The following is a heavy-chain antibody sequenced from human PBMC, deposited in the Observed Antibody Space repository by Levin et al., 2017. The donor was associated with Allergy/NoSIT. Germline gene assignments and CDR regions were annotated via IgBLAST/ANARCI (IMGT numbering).Heavy chain of an antibody. Sequence: SVKVSCKASGTTFSSDAISWVRLVPGQGLEWIGRIIPVLGITNYANRFQGRVTITADKSTSTAYMELNSLTSDDTAVYYCARVRRPHVAVISAYYYYGMDVWGHGTTVTVSS. V-gene: IGHV1-69*04. CDR3: ARVRRPHVAVISAYYYYGMDV. CDR2: IIPVLGIT. CDR1: GTTFSSDA. J-gene: IGHJ6*02. D-gene: IGHD3-22*01.